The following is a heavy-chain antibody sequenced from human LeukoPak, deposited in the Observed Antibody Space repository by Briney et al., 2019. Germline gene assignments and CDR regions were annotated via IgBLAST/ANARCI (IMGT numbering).Heavy chain of an antibody. J-gene: IGHJ4*02. CDR3: AKEWYGSLDY. D-gene: IGHD3-10*01. CDR1: GFTFSSYG. CDR2: ISYDGSNK. V-gene: IGHV3-30*18. Sequence: GGSLRLSCAASGFTFSSYGMHWVRQAPGKGLEWVAVISYDGSNKYYADSVKGRFTISRDNSKNTLYLQMNSLRAEDTAVYYCAKEWYGSLDYWGQGTLVTVSS.